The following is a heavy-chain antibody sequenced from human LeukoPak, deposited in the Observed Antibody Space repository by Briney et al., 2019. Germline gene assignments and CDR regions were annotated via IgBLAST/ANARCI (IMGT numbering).Heavy chain of an antibody. CDR1: GFTFSTYG. J-gene: IGHJ4*02. D-gene: IGHD2-15*01. CDR2: ISFNGTNI. CDR3: ARDTGSYCSGGRCYEHFDY. Sequence: PGGSLRLSCTASGFTFSTYGMNWVRQAPGKGLEGVPFISFNGTNIYYADSVKGRFTPSRDNSKNSLYLQMNSLRAEDTAVYFCARDTGSYCSGGRCYEHFDYWGQGTLVTVSS. V-gene: IGHV3-21*01.